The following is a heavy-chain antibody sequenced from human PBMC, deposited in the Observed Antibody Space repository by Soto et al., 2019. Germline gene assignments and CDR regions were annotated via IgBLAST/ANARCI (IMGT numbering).Heavy chain of an antibody. J-gene: IGHJ4*02. Sequence: QVQLVESGGGVVQPGRSLRLSCAASGFTFSSYGMHWVRQAPGKGLEWVAVISYDGSNKYYADSVKGRFTISRDNSKNTLSLQMNSLRAEDTAVYYCAKEQWDIVATMNTRLIDYWGQGTLVTVSS. CDR1: GFTFSSYG. D-gene: IGHD5-12*01. CDR2: ISYDGSNK. CDR3: AKEQWDIVATMNTRLIDY. V-gene: IGHV3-30*18.